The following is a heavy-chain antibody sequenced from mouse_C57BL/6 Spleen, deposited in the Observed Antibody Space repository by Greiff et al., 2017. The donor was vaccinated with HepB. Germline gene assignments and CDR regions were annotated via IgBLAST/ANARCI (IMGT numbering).Heavy chain of an antibody. Sequence: EVMLVESGGGLVKPGGSLKLSCAASGFTFSSYAMSWVRQTPEKRLEWVATISDGGSYTYYPDNVKGRVTISRDNAKNNLYLQMSHLKSEDTAMYYCARAPYYYGSSHYFDYWGQGTTLTVSS. CDR1: GFTFSSYA. D-gene: IGHD1-1*01. V-gene: IGHV5-4*03. CDR2: ISDGGSYT. J-gene: IGHJ2*01. CDR3: ARAPYYYGSSHYFDY.